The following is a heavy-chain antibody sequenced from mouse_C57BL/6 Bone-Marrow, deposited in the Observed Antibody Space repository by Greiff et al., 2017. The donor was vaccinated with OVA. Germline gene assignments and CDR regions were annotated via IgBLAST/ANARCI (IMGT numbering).Heavy chain of an antibody. CDR1: GYAFSSSW. CDR3: ARGGYGSSPYFDY. V-gene: IGHV1-82*01. J-gene: IGHJ2*01. CDR2: IYPGDGDT. Sequence: QVQLKQSGPELVKPGASVKISCKASGYAFSSSWMNWVKQRPGKGLEWIGRIYPGDGDTNYNGKFKGKATLTADKSSSTAYMQLSSLTSEDSAVYFCARGGYGSSPYFDYWGQGTTLTVSS. D-gene: IGHD1-1*01.